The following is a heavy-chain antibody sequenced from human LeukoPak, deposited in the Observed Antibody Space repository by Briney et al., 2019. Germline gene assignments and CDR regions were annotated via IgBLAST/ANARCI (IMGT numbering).Heavy chain of an antibody. V-gene: IGHV3-11*01. D-gene: IGHD1-26*01. CDR3: ASVNTRVGAAFDY. CDR2: ISSSGSTI. Sequence: GGSLRLSCAASGFTFSDYYMSWIRQAPGKGLEWVSYISSSGSTIYYADSVKGRFTISSDNAKNSLYLQMNSLRAEDTAVYYCASVNTRVGAAFDYWGQGTLVTVSS. J-gene: IGHJ4*02. CDR1: GFTFSDYY.